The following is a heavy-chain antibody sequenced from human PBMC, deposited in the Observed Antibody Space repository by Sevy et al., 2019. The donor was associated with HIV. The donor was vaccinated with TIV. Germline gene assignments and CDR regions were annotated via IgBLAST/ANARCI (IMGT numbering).Heavy chain of an antibody. Sequence: GGSLRLSCAASGFTFSSYGMHWVRQAPGKGLEWVAVISYDGSNKYYADSVKGRFTISRDNSKNTLYLQMNSLRAEDTAVYYCARGRIVAALGLIGYWGQGTLVTVSS. J-gene: IGHJ4*02. D-gene: IGHD6-13*01. V-gene: IGHV3-30*03. CDR1: GFTFSSYG. CDR2: ISYDGSNK. CDR3: ARGRIVAALGLIGY.